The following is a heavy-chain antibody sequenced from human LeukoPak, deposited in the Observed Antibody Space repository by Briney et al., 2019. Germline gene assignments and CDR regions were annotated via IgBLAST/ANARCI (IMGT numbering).Heavy chain of an antibody. CDR3: ARGRRVPAAMGNWFDP. CDR1: GFTFSSYW. J-gene: IGHJ5*02. D-gene: IGHD2-2*01. CDR2: IRYDETVT. Sequence: GGSLRLSCAASGFTFSSYWMHWVRQAPGKGLVWVSRIRYDETVTNYADSVKGRFTISRDNAKNSLYLQINSLRAEDTAVYYCARGRRVPAAMGNWFDPWGQGTLVTVSS. V-gene: IGHV3-74*01.